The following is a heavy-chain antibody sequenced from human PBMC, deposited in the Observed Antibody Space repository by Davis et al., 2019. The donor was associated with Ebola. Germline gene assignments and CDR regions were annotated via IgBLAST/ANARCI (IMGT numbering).Heavy chain of an antibody. D-gene: IGHD2-2*01. CDR3: ARRVGYCSSTSCYYLDY. J-gene: IGHJ4*02. V-gene: IGHV4-39*07. CDR2: IYHSGST. CDR1: GVSISSSSYY. Sequence: SETLSLTCTVSGVSISSSSYYWGWIRQPPGKGLEWIGSIYHSGSTNYNPSLKSRVTISVDKSKNQFSLKLSSVTAADTAVYYCARRVGYCSSTSCYYLDYWGQGTLVTVSS.